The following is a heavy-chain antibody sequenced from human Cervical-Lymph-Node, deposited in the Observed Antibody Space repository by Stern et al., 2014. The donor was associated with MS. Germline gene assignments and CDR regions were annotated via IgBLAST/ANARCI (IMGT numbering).Heavy chain of an antibody. CDR2: IGTNLGNT. Sequence: QVQLVQSGAEVKKPGASVKVSCKASGYTFTNYAISWVRQAPGQGLEWMGWIGTNLGNTNCAQRFPGRVTLATDTSTSTVYMELRSLRSDDTAMYYCRAGADAFDVWGQGTMVTVSS. CDR1: GYTFTNYA. CDR3: RAGADAFDV. D-gene: IGHD6-13*01. J-gene: IGHJ3*01. V-gene: IGHV1-18*01.